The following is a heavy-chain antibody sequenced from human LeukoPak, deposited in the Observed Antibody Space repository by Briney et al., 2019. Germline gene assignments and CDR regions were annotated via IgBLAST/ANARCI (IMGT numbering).Heavy chain of an antibody. J-gene: IGHJ4*02. Sequence: KPSETLSLTCTVSGYSISSGYYWGWLRQPPGKGLEWIGSIYHSGSTYYNPSLKSRVTISVDTSKNQFSLKLSSVTAADTAVYYCARSSGGDTTFDYWGQGTLVTVSS. D-gene: IGHD4-17*01. CDR1: GYSISSGYY. CDR2: IYHSGST. CDR3: ARSSGGDTTFDY. V-gene: IGHV4-38-2*02.